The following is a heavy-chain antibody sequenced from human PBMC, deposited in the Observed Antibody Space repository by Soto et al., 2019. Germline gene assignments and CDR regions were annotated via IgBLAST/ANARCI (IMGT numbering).Heavy chain of an antibody. CDR1: GFTFSGYG. V-gene: IGHV3-30*18. CDR3: AKGGRGTYYYYYTMDV. CDR2: ISFDGNNK. Sequence: QVQLVESGGGVVQPGRSLRLSCAASGFTFSGYGMHWVRQAPGKGLELVAVISFDGNNKYYADSVKGRFTISRDNSKNTLFRQMNSLRAEDTAVYYCAKGGRGTYYYYYTMDVGVQGTTVTVSS. D-gene: IGHD1-1*01. J-gene: IGHJ6*02.